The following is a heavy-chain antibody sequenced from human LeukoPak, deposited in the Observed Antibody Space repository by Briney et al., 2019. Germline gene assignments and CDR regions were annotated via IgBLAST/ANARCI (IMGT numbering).Heavy chain of an antibody. V-gene: IGHV3-21*01. CDR2: ISSGSSYI. CDR1: GITFSSYS. CDR3: ASPEGYCSGGSCYSPFDY. J-gene: IGHJ4*02. Sequence: GGSLRLSCAASGITFSSYSMNWVRQAPGKGLEWVSSISSGSSYIYYADSVKGRFIISRDNAKDSMSLQMNSLRAEDTAVYYCASPEGYCSGGSCYSPFDYWGQGTLVTVSS. D-gene: IGHD2-15*01.